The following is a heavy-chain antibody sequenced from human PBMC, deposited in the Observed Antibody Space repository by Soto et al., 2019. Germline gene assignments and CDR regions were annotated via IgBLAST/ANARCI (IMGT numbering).Heavy chain of an antibody. Sequence: ASVKVSCKASGYTFTSYYMHWVRQAPGQGLEWMGMINPSGGSTSYAQKFQDTATMTRDTSTSTVYMELSSLRSEDTAVYYCAREDTANGGAFDVWGQGTMVTVSS. CDR3: AREDTANGGAFDV. J-gene: IGHJ3*01. CDR1: GYTFTSYY. D-gene: IGHD5-18*01. V-gene: IGHV1-46*01. CDR2: INPSGGST.